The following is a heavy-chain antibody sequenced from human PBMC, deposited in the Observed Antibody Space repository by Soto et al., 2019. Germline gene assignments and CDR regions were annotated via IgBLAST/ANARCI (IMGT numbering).Heavy chain of an antibody. Sequence: SETLSLTCTVSGGSVSSGSYYWSWIRQPPGKGLEWIGYISNSGSTKYNPSLKSRVAISVDTSKNQFSLKLSSVTAADTAVYYCARDGYSNFDYWGQGTLVTVSS. J-gene: IGHJ4*02. CDR3: ARDGYSNFDY. CDR1: GGSVSSGSYY. V-gene: IGHV4-61*01. CDR2: ISNSGST. D-gene: IGHD4-4*01.